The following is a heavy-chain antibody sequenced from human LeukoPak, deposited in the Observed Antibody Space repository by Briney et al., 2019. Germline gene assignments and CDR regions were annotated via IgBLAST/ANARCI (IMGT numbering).Heavy chain of an antibody. Sequence: GASVKVSCKAPGYSFSDHYIHWVRQAPGQGLEWMGWISPHNGDTNYEQMFQGRLTLTRGTSISTVYMEVSRLRSDDAAVYYCAREGTVRELDYWGQGTLVTVSS. D-gene: IGHD3/OR15-3a*01. J-gene: IGHJ1*01. CDR3: AREGTVRELDY. V-gene: IGHV1-2*02. CDR1: GYSFSDHY. CDR2: ISPHNGDT.